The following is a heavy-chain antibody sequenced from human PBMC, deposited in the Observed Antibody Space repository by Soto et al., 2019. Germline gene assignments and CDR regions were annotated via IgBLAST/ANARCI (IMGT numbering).Heavy chain of an antibody. CDR3: ARVVAGPFDY. J-gene: IGHJ4*02. CDR1: GYTFTSYS. CDR2: IDTANDNT. D-gene: IGHD6-19*01. Sequence: QVQLVQSGAEVRKPGASVKISCKASGYTFTSYSMHWVRQAPGQRLEWMGWIDTANDNTKYSQRFQGRVTISIDTSASTAYMELSSLSSEVTAVLYCARVVAGPFDYWGQGTLVTVSS. V-gene: IGHV1-3*04.